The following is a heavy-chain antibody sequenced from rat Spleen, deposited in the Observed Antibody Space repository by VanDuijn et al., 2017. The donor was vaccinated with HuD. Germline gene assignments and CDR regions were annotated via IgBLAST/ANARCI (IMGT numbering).Heavy chain of an antibody. Sequence: EVQLVESGGGLVQPGRSLKLSCAASGFTFSDYNMAWVRQAPGKGLEWVASITNTGGSTYYPDSVKGRFTIPRDNAKSTLYLQMDSLGSEDPATYYCARRYDFDYWGQGVMVTVSS. CDR1: GFTFSDYN. D-gene: IGHD2-1*01. J-gene: IGHJ2*01. CDR2: ITNTGGST. V-gene: IGHV5-7*01. CDR3: ARRYDFDY.